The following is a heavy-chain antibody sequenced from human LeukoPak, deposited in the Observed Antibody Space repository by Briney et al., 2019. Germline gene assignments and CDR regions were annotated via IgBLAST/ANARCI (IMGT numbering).Heavy chain of an antibody. V-gene: IGHV4-59*01. CDR1: GGSISLYY. J-gene: IGHJ4*02. CDR3: ARGRGSLTY. CDR2: FYDTRSP. Sequence: SETLSLTCTVSGGSISLYYWSWIRQPPGKGLEWIGYFYDTRSPMYNPSLERRVTISVDMSRNQFSLNLTSVTAADTAVYYCARGRGSLTYWGQGTLATVSS. D-gene: IGHD3-10*01.